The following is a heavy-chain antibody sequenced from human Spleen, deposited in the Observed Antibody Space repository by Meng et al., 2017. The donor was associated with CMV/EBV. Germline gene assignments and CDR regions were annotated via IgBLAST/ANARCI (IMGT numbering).Heavy chain of an antibody. CDR2: IRSKAKSYAT. D-gene: IGHD6-6*01. J-gene: IGHJ4*02. CDR3: TRLSDYSSSSWFNN. CDR1: GFTFSGSA. V-gene: IGHV3-73*01. Sequence: GGSLRLSCAASGFTFSGSAMHWVRQASGKGLEWVGRIRSKAKSYATAYAASVEGRFTISRDDSKNTAYLQMNSLKTEDTAVYYCTRLSDYSSSSWFNNWGQGTLVTVSS.